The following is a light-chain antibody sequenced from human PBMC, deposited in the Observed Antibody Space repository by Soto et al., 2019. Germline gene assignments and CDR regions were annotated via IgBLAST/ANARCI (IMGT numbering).Light chain of an antibody. CDR3: CSFTSSNLYV. CDR2: DVG. CDR1: SSDVGGYNY. J-gene: IGLJ1*01. Sequence: QSVLTQPASVSGSPGQSITISCTGTSSDVGGYNYVSWYQHHPGEAPKVMIYDVGVRPSGVSNRFSGSKSGNTASLTISGLQAEDEADYYCCSFTSSNLYVFGTGTRSPS. V-gene: IGLV2-14*03.